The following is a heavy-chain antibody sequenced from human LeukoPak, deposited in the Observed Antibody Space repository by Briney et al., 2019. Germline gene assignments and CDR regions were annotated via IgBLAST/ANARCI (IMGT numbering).Heavy chain of an antibody. D-gene: IGHD5-12*01. CDR1: GFTFISYA. Sequence: GRSLRLSCAASGFTFISYAMHWVRQAPGKGLEWVAVISYDGSNKYYADSVKGRFTISRDNSMNTLYLQMNSLRAEDTAVYYCAREGGVDIVATPGTYYYYYMDVWGKGTTVTVSS. J-gene: IGHJ6*03. CDR2: ISYDGSNK. V-gene: IGHV3-30*01. CDR3: AREGGVDIVATPGTYYYYYMDV.